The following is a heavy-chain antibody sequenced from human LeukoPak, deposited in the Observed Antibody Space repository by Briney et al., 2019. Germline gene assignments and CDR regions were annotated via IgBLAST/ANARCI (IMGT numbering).Heavy chain of an antibody. CDR1: GGSISNYY. V-gene: IGHV4-59*08. Sequence: SETLSLTCTVSGGSISNYYWSWIRQPPEKGLEWIGYIYYSESTNYNPSLKCRVTIQVDTSKHQYPLKLSSVTAADTAVYYCARHSGSYYHFDYWGQGTLVTVSS. CDR3: ARHSGSYYHFDY. CDR2: IYYSEST. D-gene: IGHD1-26*01. J-gene: IGHJ4*02.